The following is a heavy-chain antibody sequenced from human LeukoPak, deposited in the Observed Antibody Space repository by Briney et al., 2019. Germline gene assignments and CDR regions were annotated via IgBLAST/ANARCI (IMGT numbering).Heavy chain of an antibody. CDR3: ARGRSPGDILTWVDY. Sequence: GGSLRLSCAASGFTFSSYSMNWVRQAPGKGLEWVSYISSSSSTIYYADSVKGRFTISRDNAKNSLYLQMNSLRDEDTAVYYCARGRSPGDILTWVDYWGQGTLVTVSS. D-gene: IGHD3-9*01. CDR1: GFTFSSYS. CDR2: ISSSSSTI. J-gene: IGHJ4*02. V-gene: IGHV3-48*02.